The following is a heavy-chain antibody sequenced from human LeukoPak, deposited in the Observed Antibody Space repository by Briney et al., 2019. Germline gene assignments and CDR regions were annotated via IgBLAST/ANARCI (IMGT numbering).Heavy chain of an antibody. V-gene: IGHV3-7*01. CDR3: ARVLYGSRVNVIDS. CDR2: MNEYGSEK. J-gene: IGHJ4*02. D-gene: IGHD2-2*01. CDR1: GFTFSNYW. Sequence: GGSLRLSCAASGFTFSNYWINWVRQAPGKGLEWVANMNEYGSEKYYVDSVRGRFTISRDNAENSLFLHMNSLRVEDTAVYCCARVLYGSRVNVIDSWGPGTLVTVSS.